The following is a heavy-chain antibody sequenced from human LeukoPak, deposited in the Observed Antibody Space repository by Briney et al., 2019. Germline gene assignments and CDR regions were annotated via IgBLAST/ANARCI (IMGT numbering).Heavy chain of an antibody. V-gene: IGHV3-7*01. D-gene: IGHD2-21*02. J-gene: IGHJ5*01. Sequence: SGGSLRLSCAASGFTFSSYWMSWVRQAPGKRPEWVANIKQDGSEKYYVDSVKDRFTISRDNAKNSLYLQMNSLRAEDTAVYYCARDGVTGFDSWGQGTLVTVSS. CDR1: GFTFSSYW. CDR3: ARDGVTGFDS. CDR2: IKQDGSEK.